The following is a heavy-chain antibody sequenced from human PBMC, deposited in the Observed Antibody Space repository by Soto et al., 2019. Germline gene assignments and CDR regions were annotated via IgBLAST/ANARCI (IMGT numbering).Heavy chain of an antibody. CDR3: ARRGTPNYGSGKYYYYYGMDV. V-gene: IGHV5-10-1*01. CDR1: GYSFTSYW. CDR2: IDPSDSYT. D-gene: IGHD3-10*01. Sequence: GESLKISCKGSGYSFTSYWISWVRQMPGKGLEWMGRIDPSDSYTNYSPSFQGHVTISADKSISTAYLQWSSLKASDTAMYYCARRGTPNYGSGKYYYYYGMDVWGQGTTVTVSS. J-gene: IGHJ6*02.